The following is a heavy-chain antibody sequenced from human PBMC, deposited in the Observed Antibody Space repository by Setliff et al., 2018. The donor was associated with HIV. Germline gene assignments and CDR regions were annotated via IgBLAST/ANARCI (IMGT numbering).Heavy chain of an antibody. V-gene: IGHV4-59*11. CDR2: IYYNWGT. CDR1: GGSISSHY. J-gene: IGHJ5*02. CDR3: AQVPRRHPFDP. Sequence: PSETLSLTCTVSGGSISSHYWSWIRQPPGKGLEWIGLIYYNWGTNYNSSLESRXXIXVDRSRNQFSLQLTSVPAADTAVYYCAQVPRRHPFDPLGLGALVTVSS.